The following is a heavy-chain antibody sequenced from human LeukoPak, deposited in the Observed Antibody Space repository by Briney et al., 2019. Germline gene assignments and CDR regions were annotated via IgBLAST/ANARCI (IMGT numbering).Heavy chain of an antibody. CDR3: ARHGSGYYFFDY. V-gene: IGHV4-59*08. CDR2: IFYSGST. J-gene: IGHJ4*02. D-gene: IGHD3-3*01. CDR1: GGSIRSFY. Sequence: PSETLSLTCTVSGGSIRSFYWSWIRQPLGKGLEWIGYIFYSGSTNYNPSLKSRVTISVDTSKNQFSLKLSSVTAADTAVYYCARHGSGYYFFDYWGQGTLVTVSS.